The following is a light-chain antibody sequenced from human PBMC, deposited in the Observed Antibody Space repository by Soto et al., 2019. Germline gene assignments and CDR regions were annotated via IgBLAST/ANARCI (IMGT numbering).Light chain of an antibody. CDR1: SSNIGRNY. V-gene: IGLV1-47*01. CDR3: AAWDDSLSGFVV. CDR2: RST. J-gene: IGLJ2*01. Sequence: QSVLTQPPSASGTPGQRVAISCSGSSSNIGRNYVYWYQQLPGTAPRLLIYRSTQRPSGVPDRFSASKTGTSASLAISGLRSEYEAFYYCAAWDDSLSGFVVFGGGTKLTVL.